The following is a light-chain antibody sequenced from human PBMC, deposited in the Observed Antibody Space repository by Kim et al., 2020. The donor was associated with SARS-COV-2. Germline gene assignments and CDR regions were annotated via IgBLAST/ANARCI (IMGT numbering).Light chain of an antibody. Sequence: SYELTQPPSVSVSPGQTASITCSGDKLGDNYACWYQQRPGQSPVVVIYQDNKRPSGIPERFSGSNSGNTATLTISGTQAMDEADYYCQAWDSGTVVFGGG. V-gene: IGLV3-1*01. J-gene: IGLJ3*02. CDR2: QDN. CDR3: QAWDSGTVV. CDR1: KLGDNY.